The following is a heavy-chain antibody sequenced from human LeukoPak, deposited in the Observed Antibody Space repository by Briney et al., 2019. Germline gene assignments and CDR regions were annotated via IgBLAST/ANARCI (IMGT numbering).Heavy chain of an antibody. J-gene: IGHJ4*02. CDR2: IYYSGST. D-gene: IGHD1-26*01. CDR3: ARLECRTWEATAGLCYFDY. V-gene: IGHV4-59*08. CDR1: GGSISSYY. Sequence: SGTLSLTCAVSGGSISSYYWSWIRQPPGKGLEWIGSIYYSGSTNYNPSLKSRVTISVDTSKNQFSLKLSSVTAADTAVYYCARLECRTWEATAGLCYFDYWGQGTLVTVSS.